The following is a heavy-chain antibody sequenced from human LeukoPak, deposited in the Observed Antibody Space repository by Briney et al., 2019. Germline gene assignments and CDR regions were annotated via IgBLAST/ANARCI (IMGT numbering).Heavy chain of an antibody. V-gene: IGHV3-48*02. CDR1: GFSIIGYS. CDR3: ARDLKGFGVYGY. D-gene: IGHD3-10*01. CDR2: VSSSSSTI. J-gene: IGHJ4*02. Sequence: GASLRLSRTASGFSIIGYSMNWVRQPPGKGLGWVSYVSSSSSTIYYADSVKGRFTISRDNAKNSLYLQMSSLRDEDTAVYYCARDLKGFGVYGYWGQGTLVTVSS.